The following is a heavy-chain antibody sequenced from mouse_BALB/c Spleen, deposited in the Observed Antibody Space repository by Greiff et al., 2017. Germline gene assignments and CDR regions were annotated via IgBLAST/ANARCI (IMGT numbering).Heavy chain of an antibody. D-gene: IGHD2-1*01. CDR3: ARGGLYGNWFAY. V-gene: IGHV5-17*02. Sequence: DVMLVESGGGLVQPGGSRKLSCAASGFTFSSFGMLWVRQAPEKGLEWVAYISSGSSTIYYADTVKGRFTISRDNPKNTLFLQMTSLRSEDTAMYYCARGGLYGNWFAYWGQGTLVTVSA. CDR1: GFTFSSFG. CDR2: ISSGSSTI. J-gene: IGHJ3*01.